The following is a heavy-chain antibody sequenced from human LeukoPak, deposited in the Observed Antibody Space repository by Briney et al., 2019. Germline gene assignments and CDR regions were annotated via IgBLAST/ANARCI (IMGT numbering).Heavy chain of an antibody. J-gene: IGHJ4*02. CDR1: GFTSSSYW. D-gene: IGHD6-19*01. CDR3: ARVDTSSGWRYYFDY. V-gene: IGHV3-7*01. CDR2: IKQDGSEK. Sequence: GGSLRLSCADSGFTSSSYWMSWVRQAPGKGLEWVANIKQDGSEKYYVDSVKGRFTISRDNAKNSLSLQMNSLRAEDTAVYYCARVDTSSGWRYYFDYWGQGTLVTVSS.